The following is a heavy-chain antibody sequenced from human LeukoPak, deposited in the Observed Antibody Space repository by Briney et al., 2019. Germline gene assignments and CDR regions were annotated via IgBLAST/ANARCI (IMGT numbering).Heavy chain of an antibody. CDR3: ARASIAARRIFDY. D-gene: IGHD6-6*01. CDR2: ISGGST. J-gene: IGHJ4*02. Sequence: PGGSLRLSCAASGFTVSSDEMSWVRQAPGKGLEWVSSISGGSTYYADSRKGRFTISRDNSKNTLYLQMNSLRAEDTAVYYCARASIAARRIFDYWGQGTLVTVSS. CDR1: GFTVSSDE. V-gene: IGHV3-38-3*01.